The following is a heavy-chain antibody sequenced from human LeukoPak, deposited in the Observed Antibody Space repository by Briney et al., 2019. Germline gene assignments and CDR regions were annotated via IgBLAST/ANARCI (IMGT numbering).Heavy chain of an antibody. J-gene: IGHJ4*02. CDR2: INTDGSTT. CDR3: ASSSSSCCES. D-gene: IGHD2-2*01. V-gene: IGHV3-74*01. CDR1: GFTLSSHW. Sequence: GGSLRLSCAASGFTLSSHWMHWVRQAPGKGLVWVSRINTDGSTTNYADSVKGRFTISRDNAKNTLYLRMDSLRAEDTAVYYCASSSSSCCESWGQGTLVTVSS.